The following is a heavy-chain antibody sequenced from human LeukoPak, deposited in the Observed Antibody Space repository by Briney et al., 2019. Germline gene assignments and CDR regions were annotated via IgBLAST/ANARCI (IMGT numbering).Heavy chain of an antibody. Sequence: PGGSLRLSCAASGFTSSSYSMNWVRQAPGKGLEWVSYISSSSSTIYYADSVKGRFTISRDNAKNSLYLQMNSLRAEDTAVYYCARDEGSSGYFVFWGQGTLVTVSS. CDR2: ISSSSSTI. D-gene: IGHD3-22*01. V-gene: IGHV3-48*04. J-gene: IGHJ4*02. CDR1: GFTSSSYS. CDR3: ARDEGSSGYFVF.